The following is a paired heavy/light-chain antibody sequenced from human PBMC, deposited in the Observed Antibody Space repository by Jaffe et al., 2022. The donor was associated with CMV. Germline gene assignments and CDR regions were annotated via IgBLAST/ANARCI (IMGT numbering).Light chain of an antibody. CDR3: MQALQTPLT. J-gene: IGKJ4*01. Sequence: DIVMTQSPLSLSVTPGEPASISCRSSQSLLVSNDYNYLDWYLQKPGKSPQLLIYLGSIRASGVPDRFNGSGSATDFTLKLSRVEAEDVGVYYCMQALQTPLTFGGGTKVEI. CDR2: LGS. CDR1: QSLLVSNDYNY. V-gene: IGKV2-28*01.
Heavy chain of an antibody. CDR2: FGASGGST. Sequence: EVQLLESGGGLVQPGGSLRLSCAASGFTFSAYAMSWVRQAPGKGLEWVAGFGASGGSTNYADSVKGRFIISRDNSKSTLYLEMNSLRVEDTAVYYCAKCEPLEWLLFYYNGMDVWGQGTTVTVSS. CDR1: GFTFSAYA. D-gene: IGHD3-3*01. V-gene: IGHV3-23*01. J-gene: IGHJ6*02. CDR3: AKCEPLEWLLFYYNGMDV.